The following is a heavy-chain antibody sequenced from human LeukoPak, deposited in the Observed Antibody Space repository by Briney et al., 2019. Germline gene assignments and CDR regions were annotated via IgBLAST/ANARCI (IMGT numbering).Heavy chain of an antibody. D-gene: IGHD5-12*01. CDR2: LFSGGDT. V-gene: IGHV3-66*04. J-gene: IGHJ4*01. Sequence: GGSLRLSCAASGFSFSRYYMSWVRQAPGKGLEWVSVLFSGGDTYYADSVKDRFSISRDRSRKTLFLQMNSLRADDTAVYYCARQGYDSGFDYWGHGTMVTVSS. CDR3: ARQGYDSGFDY. CDR1: GFSFSRYY.